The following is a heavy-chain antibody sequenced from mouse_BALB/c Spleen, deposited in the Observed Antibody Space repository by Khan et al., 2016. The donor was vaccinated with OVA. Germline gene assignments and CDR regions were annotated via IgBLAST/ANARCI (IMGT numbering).Heavy chain of an antibody. CDR2: INPSTGDS. CDR3: ATHGSTSAWFAY. CDR1: GYTFTSYW. J-gene: IGHJ3*01. V-gene: IGHV1-7*01. Sequence: QVQLQQSGAELAKPGASVKMSCKASGYTFTSYWMHWVKQRPGQGLEWIGYINPSTGDSEYNQKFKDKATLTADKSSSTAYMQLNSLTSDDSAVYYCATHGSTSAWFAYWGQGTLVTVSA. D-gene: IGHD1-1*01.